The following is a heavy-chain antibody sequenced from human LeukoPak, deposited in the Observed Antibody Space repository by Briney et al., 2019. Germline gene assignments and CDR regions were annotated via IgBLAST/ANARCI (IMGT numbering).Heavy chain of an antibody. D-gene: IGHD7-27*01. V-gene: IGHV3-30*02. CDR2: VRYDGSNK. CDR1: GFTLSSYD. CDR3: ANLGMGIDY. Sequence: GGSLRLSCAASGFTLSSYDMHWVRQPPGKGLEWVAFVRYDGSNKHYAASVKGRFTISRDNSKNTRYLQMNSMRAEDTAGYLCANLGMGIDYWGQGTLVTVST. J-gene: IGHJ4*02.